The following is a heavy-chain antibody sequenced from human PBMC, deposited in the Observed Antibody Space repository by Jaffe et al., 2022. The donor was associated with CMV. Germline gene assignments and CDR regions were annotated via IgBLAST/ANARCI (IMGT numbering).Heavy chain of an antibody. CDR3: ARTPTTVTTGLYYYYYYGMDV. CDR1: GFSLSNARMG. V-gene: IGHV2-26*01. CDR2: IFSNDEK. Sequence: QVTLKESGPVLVKPTETLTLTCTVSGFSLSNARMGVSWIRQPPGKALEWLAHIFSNDEKSYSTSLKSRLTISKDTSKSQVVLTMTNMDPVDTATYYCARTPTTVTTGLYYYYYYGMDVWGQGTTVTVSS. J-gene: IGHJ6*02. D-gene: IGHD4-4*01.